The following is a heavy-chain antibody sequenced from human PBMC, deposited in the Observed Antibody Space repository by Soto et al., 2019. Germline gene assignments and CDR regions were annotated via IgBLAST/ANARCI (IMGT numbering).Heavy chain of an antibody. CDR2: IYYSGST. CDR3: ARASLWFGELRWFDP. J-gene: IGHJ5*02. D-gene: IGHD3-10*01. CDR1: GGSISSGGYY. Sequence: SETLSLTCTVSGGSISSGGYYWSWIRQHPGKGLEWIGYIYYSGSTYYNPSLKSRATISVDTSKNQFSLKLSSVTAADTAVYYCARASLWFGELRWFDPWGQGTQVTVSS. V-gene: IGHV4-31*03.